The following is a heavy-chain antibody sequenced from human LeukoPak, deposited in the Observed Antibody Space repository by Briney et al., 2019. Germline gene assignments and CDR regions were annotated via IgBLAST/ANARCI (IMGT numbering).Heavy chain of an antibody. J-gene: IGHJ6*02. CDR2: TSSSSSYI. V-gene: IGHV3-21*01. CDR1: GFTFSSYS. D-gene: IGHD5-12*01. Sequence: PGGSLRLSCAASGFTFSSYSMNWVRQAPGKGLEWVSSTSSSSSYIYYADSVKGRFTISRDNAKNSLYLQMNSLRAEDTAVYYCARDLPGDIVATIFGRHYYYGMDVWGQGTTVTVSS. CDR3: ARDLPGDIVATIFGRHYYYGMDV.